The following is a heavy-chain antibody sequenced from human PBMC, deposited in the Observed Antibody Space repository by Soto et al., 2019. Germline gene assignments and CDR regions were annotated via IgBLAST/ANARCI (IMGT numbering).Heavy chain of an antibody. V-gene: IGHV3-23*05. CDR3: AKSRYSDSSGDFYDY. Sequence: GGSLRLSCAASGFTFSYYPLHWVRRAPGKGLEWVSSISGRTTYYSDSVKGRFTISRDNSNNTLFLQMNSPRAEDTAVYYCAKSRYSDSSGDFYDYWGQGTLVTVSS. CDR2: ISGRTT. D-gene: IGHD3-22*01. J-gene: IGHJ4*02. CDR1: GFTFSYYP.